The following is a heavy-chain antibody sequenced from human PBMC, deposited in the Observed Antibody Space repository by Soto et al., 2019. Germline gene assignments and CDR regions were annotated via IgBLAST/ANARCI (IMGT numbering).Heavy chain of an antibody. CDR1: GFTFSTYD. CDR3: VKVSGYDWGHFDC. CDR2: ISASGGGT. D-gene: IGHD5-12*01. Sequence: PGGPLRLSCAASGFTFSTYDMSWARQAPGKGLEWVSFISASGGGTYYADPVKGRFTIARDNSQNTMYLQMNSLRAEDTDVYFCVKVSGYDWGHFDCWGQGTLVTVSS. V-gene: IGHV3-23*01. J-gene: IGHJ4*02.